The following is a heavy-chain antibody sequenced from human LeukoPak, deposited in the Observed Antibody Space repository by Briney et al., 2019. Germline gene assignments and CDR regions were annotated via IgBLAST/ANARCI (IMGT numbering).Heavy chain of an antibody. CDR3: ARHSSGPSFDP. Sequence: SETLSLTCTVSGGSISSYFWSWIRQPPGKGLEWLGYIYHSGSTNYNPSLKSRVTISVDTSKNQFSLKLSSVTAADTAVYYCARHSSGPSFDPWGQGTLVTVSS. CDR1: GGSISSYF. J-gene: IGHJ5*02. D-gene: IGHD6-19*01. CDR2: IYHSGST. V-gene: IGHV4-59*08.